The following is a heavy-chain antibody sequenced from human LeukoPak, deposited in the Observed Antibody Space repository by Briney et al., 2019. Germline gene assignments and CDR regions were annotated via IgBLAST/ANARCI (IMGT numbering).Heavy chain of an antibody. J-gene: IGHJ4*02. V-gene: IGHV6-1*01. D-gene: IGHD5-24*01. CDR2: IYYKSKWAN. CDR1: GDSVSSKNV. CDR3: ARGDQNFDY. Sequence: SQTLSLTCGISGDSVSSKNVWNWIRQSPSRGLEWLGRIYYKSKWANNYAVSVKSRITINPDTSKNQFSLQLYSVTAEDTAVYYCARGDQNFDYWGQGTLVTVSS.